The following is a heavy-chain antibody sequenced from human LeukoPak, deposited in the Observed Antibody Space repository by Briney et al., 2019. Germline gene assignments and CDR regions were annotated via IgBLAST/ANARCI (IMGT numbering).Heavy chain of an antibody. CDR3: AGGWFTNYFDY. CDR2: TIHSGST. V-gene: IGHV4-34*12. D-gene: IGHD2-15*01. Sequence: SETLSLTCAVYGGSFSGYYWSWIRQPPGKGLEWIGETIHSGSTNYNPSLKSRVTISVDTSKNQFSLKLSSVTAADTAVYYCAGGWFTNYFDYWGQGTLVTVSS. J-gene: IGHJ4*02. CDR1: GGSFSGYY.